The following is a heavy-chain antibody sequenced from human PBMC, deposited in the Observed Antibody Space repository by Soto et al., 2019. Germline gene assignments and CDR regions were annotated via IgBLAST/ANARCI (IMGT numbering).Heavy chain of an antibody. J-gene: IGHJ4*02. CDR1: GGSISSGGYY. V-gene: IGHV4-31*03. D-gene: IGHD3-22*01. CDR2: IYYSGST. Sequence: SSETLSLTCSVSGGSISSGGYYWSWIRQHPGKGLEWIGYIYYSGSTYYNPSLKSRITMSVDTSKNQFSLKLSSVTAADTAVYYCAHSGGYSSDYWGQGPLVTLAS. CDR3: AHSGGYSSDY.